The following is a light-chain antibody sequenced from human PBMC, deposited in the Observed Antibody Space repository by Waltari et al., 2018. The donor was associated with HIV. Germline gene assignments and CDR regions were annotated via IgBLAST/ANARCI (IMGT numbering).Light chain of an antibody. J-gene: IGLJ1*01. CDR3: SSYRSSSTLEV. Sequence: QSVLTQPPSASGTPGQRVTISCSGSSSNIGINTVNWYQHLPGTAPKLLIYSSNQRPSGVPDRFSGSKSGTSASLTISGLQAEDEADYYCSSYRSSSTLEVFGTGTKVTVL. CDR2: SSN. V-gene: IGLV1-44*01. CDR1: SSNIGINT.